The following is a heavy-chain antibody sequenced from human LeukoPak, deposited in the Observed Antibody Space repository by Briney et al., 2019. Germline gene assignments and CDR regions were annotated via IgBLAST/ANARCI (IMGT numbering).Heavy chain of an antibody. V-gene: IGHV3-23*01. D-gene: IGHD2-2*01. CDR2: ISGNGGST. J-gene: IGHJ1*01. Sequence: GGSLRLSCAASGFTFSNYAMNWVRQAPGKGLEWVSGISGNGGSTYYADSVKGRFTISRDNSKNTLYLQMNSLRAEDTAVYYCASLGVVVPAASQGYFQHWGQGTLVTVSS. CDR3: ASLGVVVPAASQGYFQH. CDR1: GFTFSNYA.